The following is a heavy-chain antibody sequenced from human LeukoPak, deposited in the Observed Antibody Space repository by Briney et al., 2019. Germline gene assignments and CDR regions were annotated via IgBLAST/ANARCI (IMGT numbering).Heavy chain of an antibody. CDR1: GGTFSSYA. Sequence: SVKVSCKASGGTFSSYAISWVRQAPGQGLEWMGGIIPIFGTANYAQKLQGRVTITADKSTSTAYMELSRLRSEDTAVYYCASTPVRDYDFWSGYSYYFDYWGQGTLVTVSS. V-gene: IGHV1-69*06. D-gene: IGHD3-3*01. J-gene: IGHJ4*02. CDR2: IIPIFGTA. CDR3: ASTPVRDYDFWSGYSYYFDY.